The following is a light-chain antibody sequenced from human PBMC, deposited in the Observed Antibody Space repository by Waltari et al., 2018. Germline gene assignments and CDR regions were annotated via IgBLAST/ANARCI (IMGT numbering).Light chain of an antibody. CDR3: CSYADGNTYV. CDR2: DVT. J-gene: IGLJ1*01. Sequence: QSALTQPRSVSGSPGQSVTIFCNVTGRDVGAYMYVSWYQYHPGEAPKVMIYDVTYRPSGVPDRFSGSKSGTTDSLTISGLQTEDEADYFCCSYADGNTYVFGSVTKVTVL. V-gene: IGLV2-11*01. CDR1: GRDVGAYMY.